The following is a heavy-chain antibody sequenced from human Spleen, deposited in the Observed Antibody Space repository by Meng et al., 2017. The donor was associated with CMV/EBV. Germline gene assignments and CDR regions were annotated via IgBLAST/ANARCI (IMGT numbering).Heavy chain of an antibody. CDR1: GFTFSSYS. J-gene: IGHJ6*02. D-gene: IGHD2-21*02. V-gene: IGHV3-21*01. CDR3: ARDATDYYYYGMDV. Sequence: GESLKISCAASGFTFSSYSMNWVRQAPGKGLEWVSSISSSSSYIYYADSVKGRFTISRDNAKNSLYLQMNSLRAEDTAVYYCARDATDYYYYGMDVWGQGTTVTVSS. CDR2: ISSSSSYI.